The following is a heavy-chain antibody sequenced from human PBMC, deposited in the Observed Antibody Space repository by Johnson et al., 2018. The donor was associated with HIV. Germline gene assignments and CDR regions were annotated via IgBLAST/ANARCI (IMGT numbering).Heavy chain of an antibody. CDR3: ARGRPWGWELRRDAFDI. CDR2: MNWNGGST. V-gene: IGHV3-20*04. CDR1: GFTFDDYG. J-gene: IGHJ3*02. D-gene: IGHD1-26*01. Sequence: MQLVESGGGVVRPGGSLRLSCATSGFTFDDYGMSWVRQAPGKGLEWVSGMNWNGGSTGYADSVKGRCTISRDNAKSSLYLQMNSLRAEDTALYYCARGRPWGWELRRDAFDIWGQGTMVTVSS.